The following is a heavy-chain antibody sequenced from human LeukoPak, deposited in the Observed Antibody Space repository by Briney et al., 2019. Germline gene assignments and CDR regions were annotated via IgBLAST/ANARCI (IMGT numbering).Heavy chain of an antibody. CDR3: AKDPNPLYDLWSGFK. CDR2: IGGRDDRT. CDR1: GFTFTGHT. D-gene: IGHD3-3*01. J-gene: IGHJ4*02. V-gene: IGHV3-23*01. Sequence: PRGSLRLSCATSGFTFTGHTMTWFRQAPGKGLQWVSIIGGRDDRTYYADYVEGRFAISRDTSKNILYLQMSSLRADDTAVYYCAKDPNPLYDLWSGFKWGQGTLVTVSS.